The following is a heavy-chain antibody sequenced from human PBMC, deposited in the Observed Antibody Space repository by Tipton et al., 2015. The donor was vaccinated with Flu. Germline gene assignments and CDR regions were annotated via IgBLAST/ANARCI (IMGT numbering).Heavy chain of an antibody. J-gene: IGHJ6*03. D-gene: IGHD6-19*01. CDR1: GFTFSSYG. CDR2: IWYDGSNK. V-gene: IGHV3-33*01. CDR3: ARESSGWFPMDV. Sequence: SLRLSCAASGFTFSSYGMHWVRQAPGKGLEWVAVIWYDGSNKYYADSVKGRFTISRDNSKNTLYLQMNSLRAEDTAVYYCARESSGWFPMDVWGKGTTVIVSS.